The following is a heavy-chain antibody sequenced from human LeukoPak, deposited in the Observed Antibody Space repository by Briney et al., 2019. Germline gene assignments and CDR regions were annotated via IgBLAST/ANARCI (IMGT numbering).Heavy chain of an antibody. J-gene: IGHJ4*02. CDR3: ARDHESSGYPTSDY. CDR1: GFPFSSFI. CDR2: IKGSAEAT. V-gene: IGHV3-23*01. Sequence: GGPLSLSCEASGFPFSSFIMTWFRKPPGKGLEWASTIKGSAEATFYADSVKDRFTISRDNSKNTLYLQMNSLRADDTALYFCARDHESSGYPTSDYRGQGTLVTVSS. D-gene: IGHD3-22*01.